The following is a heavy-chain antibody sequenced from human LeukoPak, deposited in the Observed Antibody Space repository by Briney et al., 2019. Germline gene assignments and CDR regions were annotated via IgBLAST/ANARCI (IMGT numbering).Heavy chain of an antibody. Sequence: SQTLSLTCAVSGGSISSGGYSWSWLRQPPGKGLEWIGYIYHSGSTYYNPSLKSRVTISVDRSKNQFSLKLSSVTAADTAVYYCARETYYYDSSGYYRFFDYWGQGTLVTVSS. CDR3: ARETYYYDSSGYYRFFDY. CDR1: GGSISSGGYS. V-gene: IGHV4-30-2*01. D-gene: IGHD3-22*01. J-gene: IGHJ4*02. CDR2: IYHSGST.